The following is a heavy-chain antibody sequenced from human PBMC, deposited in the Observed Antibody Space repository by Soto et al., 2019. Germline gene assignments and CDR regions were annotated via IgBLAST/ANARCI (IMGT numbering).Heavy chain of an antibody. Sequence: VHLLESGGGLAQPGESLRLSCGASGFTFSSYAMSGVRQAPGKGLERVAAVGGGGGGTYYADSVKGRFTISRDNSKNTLSLQMNILRAEDTAVYYCAKVLVCSGADCNCFEYWGQGILVTVSS. CDR2: VGGGGGGT. J-gene: IGHJ4*02. D-gene: IGHD2-15*01. CDR3: AKVLVCSGADCNCFEY. V-gene: IGHV3-23*01. CDR1: GFTFSSYA.